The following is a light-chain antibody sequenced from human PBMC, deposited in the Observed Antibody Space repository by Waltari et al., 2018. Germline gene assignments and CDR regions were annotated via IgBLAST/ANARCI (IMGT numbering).Light chain of an antibody. J-gene: IGLJ2*01. V-gene: IGLV3-1*01. CDR1: KLREKF. Sequence: SDALTQPPSVSVSPGQTATITCPGHKLREKFASWYQQKPGQSPVLVIYQDTKRPSGIPERFSGSNSGNTATLTISGTQAMDEADYYCQAWDTSTPVIFGGGTKLTVL. CDR2: QDT. CDR3: QAWDTSTPVI.